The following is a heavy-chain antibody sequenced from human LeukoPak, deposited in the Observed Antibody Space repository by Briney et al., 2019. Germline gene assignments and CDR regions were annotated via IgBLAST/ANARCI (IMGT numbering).Heavy chain of an antibody. D-gene: IGHD3-22*01. V-gene: IGHV3-66*02. CDR2: TYSGGNT. CDR3: AKDGGNYYDTEGNYLMRSYMNV. CDR1: GFTVSSTY. J-gene: IGHJ6*03. Sequence: GGSLRLSCLASGFTVSSTYMSWVRQAPGKGLEWVSVTYSGGNTYYADAVKGRFTISRDNSKNTLYLQMNSLIADDTAVYYCAKDGGNYYDTEGNYLMRSYMNVWGKGTTVTVSS.